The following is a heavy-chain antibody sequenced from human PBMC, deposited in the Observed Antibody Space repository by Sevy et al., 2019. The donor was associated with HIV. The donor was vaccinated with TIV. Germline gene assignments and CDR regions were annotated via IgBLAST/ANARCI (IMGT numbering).Heavy chain of an antibody. D-gene: IGHD2-2*01. CDR1: GFTFSNYW. CDR2: IKRDGSER. CDR3: ARDCSSTTCLWGLDV. V-gene: IGHV3-7*03. J-gene: IGHJ6*02. Sequence: GGSLRLSCAASGFTFSNYWMTWVRQAPGKGLEWVANIKRDGSERYYVASVKGRFTISRDNAKNSLYLQMNSLRADDTAVYYCARDCSSTTCLWGLDVRGQGTTVTVSS.